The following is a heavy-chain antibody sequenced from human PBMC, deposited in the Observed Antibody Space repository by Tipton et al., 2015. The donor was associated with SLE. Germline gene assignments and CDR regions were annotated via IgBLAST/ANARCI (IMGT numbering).Heavy chain of an antibody. Sequence: QSGPEVKKPGSSVKVSCKASGGTFSSYAISWVRQAPGQGLEWMGGIIPIFGTANYAQKFQGRVTITTDESTSTAYMELSSLRSEDTAVYYCARALSFSYGGNSGYYFDYWGQGTLVTVSS. CDR2: IIPIFGTA. J-gene: IGHJ4*02. CDR3: ARALSFSYGGNSGYYFDY. D-gene: IGHD4-23*01. V-gene: IGHV1-69*05. CDR1: GGTFSSYA.